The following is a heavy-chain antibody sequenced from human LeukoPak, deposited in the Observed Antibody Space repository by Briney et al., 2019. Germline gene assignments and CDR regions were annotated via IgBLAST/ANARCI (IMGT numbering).Heavy chain of an antibody. J-gene: IGHJ4*02. Sequence: PSGGSLRLSCAASGFTFSNAWMNWVRQAPGKGLEWVSAISGSGDSTYYGDSVKGRFTISRDNSKNTLYLQMNSLRAEDTAVYYCAKTRPLDSSSWSHGDYWGQGTLVTVSS. CDR1: GFTFSNAW. D-gene: IGHD6-13*01. CDR3: AKTRPLDSSSWSHGDY. CDR2: ISGSGDST. V-gene: IGHV3-23*01.